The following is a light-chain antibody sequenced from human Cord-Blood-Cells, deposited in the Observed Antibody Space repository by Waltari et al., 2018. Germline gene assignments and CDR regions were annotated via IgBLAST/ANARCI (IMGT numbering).Light chain of an antibody. J-gene: IGLJ1*01. CDR2: DVS. CDR1: SSDVRGYNS. Sequence: QSALTQPASVSGSPGQSITISCTGTSSDVRGYNSVSLYQQHPGKAPKLMIYDVSNRPSGVSNRFSGSKSGNTASLTISGLQAEDEADYYCSSYTSSSTLVFGTGTKVTVL. CDR3: SSYTSSSTLV. V-gene: IGLV2-14*03.